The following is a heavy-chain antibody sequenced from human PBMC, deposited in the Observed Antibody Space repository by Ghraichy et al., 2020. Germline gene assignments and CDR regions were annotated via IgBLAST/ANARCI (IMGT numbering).Heavy chain of an antibody. CDR1: GFTFSSYA. D-gene: IGHD2/OR15-2a*01. CDR2: ISGSGGTT. J-gene: IGHJ4*02. CDR3: ATYHSYFAPFDY. Sequence: GGSLRLSCAASGFTFSSYAMSWVRQAPGKGLEWVSGISGSGGTTYYADSVKGRFTISRDNSKNTLYLQMNSLRAEDTAIYYCATYHSYFAPFDYWGQGTLVTVSS. V-gene: IGHV3-23*01.